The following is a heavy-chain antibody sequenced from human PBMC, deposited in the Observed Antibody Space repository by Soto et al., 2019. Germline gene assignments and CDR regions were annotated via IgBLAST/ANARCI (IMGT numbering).Heavy chain of an antibody. CDR1: GYSFSTYD. V-gene: IGHV1-18*04. J-gene: IGHJ5*02. CDR2: ISPKNGNT. D-gene: IGHD3-3*01. CDR3: ATSYDSAFDP. Sequence: GSSVKVSCKASGYSFSTYDISWLRQAPGQGPEWMGRISPKNGNTNYAQNFQDRVTMTADTSSSTAYMELRGLRSDDTAKSYCATSYDSAFDPWGQGTMVTVSA.